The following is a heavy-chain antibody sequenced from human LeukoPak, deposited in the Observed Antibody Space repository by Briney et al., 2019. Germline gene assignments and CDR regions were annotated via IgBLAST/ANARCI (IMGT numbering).Heavy chain of an antibody. CDR1: GFTFSSYA. J-gene: IGHJ4*02. CDR2: ISGSGGST. D-gene: IGHD2-2*02. Sequence: GRSLRLSCAASGFTFSSYAMSWVRQAPGKGLEWVSAISGSGGSTYYADSVKGRFTISRDNYKNTLYLQMNSLRPEDTAIYHCAKGRGAYCSSTSCYRPSDYWGQGTLVTVSS. V-gene: IGHV3-23*01. CDR3: AKGRGAYCSSTSCYRPSDY.